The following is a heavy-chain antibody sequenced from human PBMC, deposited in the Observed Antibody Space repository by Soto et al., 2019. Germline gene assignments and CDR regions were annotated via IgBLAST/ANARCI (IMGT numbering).Heavy chain of an antibody. D-gene: IGHD2-2*01. CDR3: ASGEGYCSSTSCSTNYYYYGMDV. CDR1: GGTFSSYA. Sequence: QVQLVQSGAEVKKPGSSVKVSCKASGGTFSSYAISWVRQAPGQGLEWMGGIIAIFGTANYAQKFQGRVTITADESTSTAYMELSSLRSEDTAVYYCASGEGYCSSTSCSTNYYYYGMDVWGQGTTVTVSS. V-gene: IGHV1-69*01. CDR2: IIAIFGTA. J-gene: IGHJ6*02.